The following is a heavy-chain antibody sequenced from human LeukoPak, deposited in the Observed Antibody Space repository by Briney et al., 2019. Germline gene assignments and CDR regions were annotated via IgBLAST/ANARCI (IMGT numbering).Heavy chain of an antibody. Sequence: GGSLRLSCAASGFTFSTYWMSWVRQAPGKGLEWVANIKQDGNEKNYVGSVEGRFAISRDNAKNSLYLQMNSLRAEDTAVYYCATEVGSPTVRSAFDIWGRGTMLTVSS. CDR1: GFTFSTYW. CDR2: IKQDGNEK. V-gene: IGHV3-7*01. D-gene: IGHD1-26*01. CDR3: ATEVGSPTVRSAFDI. J-gene: IGHJ3*02.